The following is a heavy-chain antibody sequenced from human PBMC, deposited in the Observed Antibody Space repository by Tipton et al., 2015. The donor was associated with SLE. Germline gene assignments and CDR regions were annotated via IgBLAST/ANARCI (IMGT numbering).Heavy chain of an antibody. J-gene: IGHJ5*02. D-gene: IGHD6-13*01. V-gene: IGHV3-30*02. CDR3: ARGLPSIAAAGTGWFDP. Sequence: SGFTFSSYGMHWVRQAPGKGLEWVAFIRYDGSNKYYADSVKGRFTISRDNSKNTLYLQMNSLRAEDTAVYYCARGLPSIAAAGTGWFDPWGQGTLVTVSS. CDR1: GFTFSSYG. CDR2: IRYDGSNK.